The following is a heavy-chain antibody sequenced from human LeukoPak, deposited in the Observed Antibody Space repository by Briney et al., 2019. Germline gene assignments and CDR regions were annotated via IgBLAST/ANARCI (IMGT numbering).Heavy chain of an antibody. D-gene: IGHD3-16*02. CDR3: AKDEEYYDYVWGSYRHNYFDY. J-gene: IGHJ4*02. CDR2: ISGSGGST. CDR1: GFTFSSYA. V-gene: IGHV3-23*01. Sequence: QTGGSLRLSCAASGFTFSSYAMSWVRQAPGKGLEWVSAISGSGGSTYYADPVKGRSTISRDNSKNTLYLQINSLRAEDTAVYYCAKDEEYYDYVWGSYRHNYFDYWGQGTLVTVSS.